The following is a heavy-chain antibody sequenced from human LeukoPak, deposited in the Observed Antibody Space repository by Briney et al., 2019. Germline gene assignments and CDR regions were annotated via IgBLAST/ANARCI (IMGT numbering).Heavy chain of an antibody. D-gene: IGHD2-8*01. CDR1: GFSVSSYT. CDR2: NSTSSRTT. CDR3: TRDLMGAYYAMDV. J-gene: IGHJ6*02. V-gene: IGHV3-48*02. Sequence: GGSLSLSCAPSGFSVSSYTMSWARQPRGRRLEWVSYNSTSSRTTHKAYSVKGRFTISRDSAKNALYLQMNSLTDDNTAVYFCTRDLMGAYYAMDVWGQGTTVTVSS.